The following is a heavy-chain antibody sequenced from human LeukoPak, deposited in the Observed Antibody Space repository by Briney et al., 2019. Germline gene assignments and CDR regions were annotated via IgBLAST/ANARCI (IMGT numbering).Heavy chain of an antibody. J-gene: IGHJ1*01. D-gene: IGHD6-19*01. Sequence: SETLSLTRTVSGYSISSGYYWGWIRQPPGKGLEWIGSIYHSGSTYYNPSLKSRVTISVDTSKNQFSLKLSSVTAADTAVYYCARHQYSSGWNAEYFQHWGQGTLVTVSS. CDR3: ARHQYSSGWNAEYFQH. CDR2: IYHSGST. CDR1: GYSISSGYY. V-gene: IGHV4-38-2*02.